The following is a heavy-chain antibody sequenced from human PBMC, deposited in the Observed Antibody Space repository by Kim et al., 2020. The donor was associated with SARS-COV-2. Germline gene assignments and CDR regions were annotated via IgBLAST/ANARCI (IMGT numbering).Heavy chain of an antibody. CDR1: GFTFSDYY. V-gene: IGHV3-11*01. D-gene: IGHD1-26*01. J-gene: IGHJ4*02. CDR3: ARDNGFHGWGPDSGSYSYYFDY. CDR2: ISSSGSTI. Sequence: GGSLRLSCAASGFTFSDYYMSWIRQAPGKGLEWVSYISSSGSTIYYADSVKGRFTISRDNAKNSLYLQMNSLRAEDTAVYYCARDNGFHGWGPDSGSYSYYFDYWGQGTLVTVSS.